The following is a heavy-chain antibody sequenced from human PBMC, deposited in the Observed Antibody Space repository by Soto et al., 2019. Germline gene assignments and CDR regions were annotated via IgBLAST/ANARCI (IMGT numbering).Heavy chain of an antibody. CDR3: AREGGLTTVTKDYYYGMDV. D-gene: IGHD4-4*01. V-gene: IGHV4-30-4*01. J-gene: IGHJ6*02. CDR2: IYYSGST. CDR1: GGSISSGDYY. Sequence: QVQLQESGPGLVKPSQTLSLTCTVSGGSISSGDYYWSWIRQPPGKGLEWIGYIYYSGSTYYNPSLKSRVTISVDTSKNQFTLKLSSVTAADTVVYYCAREGGLTTVTKDYYYGMDVWGQGTTVTVSS.